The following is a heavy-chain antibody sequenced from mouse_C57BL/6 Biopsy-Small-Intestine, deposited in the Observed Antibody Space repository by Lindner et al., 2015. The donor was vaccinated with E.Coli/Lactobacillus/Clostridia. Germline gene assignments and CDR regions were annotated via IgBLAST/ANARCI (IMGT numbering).Heavy chain of an antibody. CDR2: IYPGDGDT. V-gene: IGHV1-82*01. D-gene: IGHD2-3*01. J-gene: IGHJ4*01. CDR1: GYAFSSSW. Sequence: VQLQESGPELVKPGASVKISCKASGYAFSSSWMNWVKQRPGKGLEWIGRIYPGDGDTNYNGKFKGKATLTADKSSSTAYMQLSSLTSEDSAVYFCARSPDGPEAMDYWVKEPQSPSPQ. CDR3: ARSPDGPEAMDY.